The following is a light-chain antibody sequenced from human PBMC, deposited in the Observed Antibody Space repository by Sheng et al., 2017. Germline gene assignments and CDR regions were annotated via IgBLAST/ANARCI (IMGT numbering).Light chain of an antibody. CDR3: LKYNSAPQT. CDR2: AAS. Sequence: DIQMTQSPTSLSASVGDRVTITCRTSQTIRTYLNWFQQKPGKAPKLLIYAASSLKSGVPSRFSGSGSGTDFTLTISSLQPEDFATYYCLKYNSAPQTFGQGTKVEIK. J-gene: IGKJ1*01. CDR1: QTIRTY. V-gene: IGKV1-39*01.